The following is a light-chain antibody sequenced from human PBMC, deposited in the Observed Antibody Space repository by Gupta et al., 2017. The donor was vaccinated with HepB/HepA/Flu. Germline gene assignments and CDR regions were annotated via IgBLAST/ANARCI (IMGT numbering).Light chain of an antibody. V-gene: IGLV1-47*01. J-gene: IGLJ3*02. CDR1: SSNIGTSH. Sequence: QSVLTQSPSASGTPGQRVTISCSGSSSNIGTSHVYWYQQLPGTAPKLLIYRNNQRPSGVPDRFSGSKSGTSASLAISGLRSEDEADYYCAAWDDSLSGQVFGGGIKLTVL. CDR3: AAWDDSLSGQV. CDR2: RNN.